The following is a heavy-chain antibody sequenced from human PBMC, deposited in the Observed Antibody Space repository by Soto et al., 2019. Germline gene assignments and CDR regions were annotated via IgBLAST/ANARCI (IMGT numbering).Heavy chain of an antibody. J-gene: IGHJ4*02. CDR2: INSDGTSI. V-gene: IGHV3-74*01. CDR3: AKDWYQMIDH. CDR1: GIDFRNTW. Sequence: GGSLRLSCAASGIDFRNTWIHLVRQVPGKGLVWVSRINSDGTSIIYADFVKGRFTFSRDNAKNTVYLQMSSLRVEDTAVYYCAKDWYQMIDHWGQGTPVTVSS. D-gene: IGHD1-20*01.